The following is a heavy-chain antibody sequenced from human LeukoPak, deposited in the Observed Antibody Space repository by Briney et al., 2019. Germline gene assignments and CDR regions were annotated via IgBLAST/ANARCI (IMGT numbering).Heavy chain of an antibody. CDR1: GGSISSYY. V-gene: IGHV4-59*08. D-gene: IGHD5-24*01. J-gene: IGHJ5*02. Sequence: SETLSLTCAVSGGSISSYYWSWIRQPPGKGLEWIGYIYYSGSTNYNPSLKSRVTISVDTSKNQFSLKLSSVTAADTAVYYCARHRPRALKMNWFDPWGRGTLVTVSS. CDR3: ARHRPRALKMNWFDP. CDR2: IYYSGST.